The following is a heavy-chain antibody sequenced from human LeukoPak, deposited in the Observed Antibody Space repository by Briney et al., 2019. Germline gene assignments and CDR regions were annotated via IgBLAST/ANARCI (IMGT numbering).Heavy chain of an antibody. D-gene: IGHD3-10*01. CDR1: GGSISSYY. Sequence: PSETLSLTCTVSGGSISSYYWSWIRQPPGKGLEWIGYIYYSGSTNYNPSLKSRVTISVDTSKNQFSLKLSSVTAADTAVYYCARPGWFGELYKGYYFDYWGQGTLVTVSS. CDR2: IYYSGST. V-gene: IGHV4-59*12. J-gene: IGHJ4*02. CDR3: ARPGWFGELYKGYYFDY.